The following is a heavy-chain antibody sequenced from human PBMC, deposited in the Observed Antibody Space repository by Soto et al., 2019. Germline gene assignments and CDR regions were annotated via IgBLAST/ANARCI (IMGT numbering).Heavy chain of an antibody. Sequence: QLQLQESGPGLVTPSETLSLTCTVSGVSISSSSYYWGWIRQPPGKGLGWIGSIHYSGSPYYNPSLKSRVTISVDTSKYQFSLKLSSVTAADTAVYYCARQNNHIDYWGQGTLVTVSS. CDR2: IHYSGSP. CDR3: ARQNNHIDY. D-gene: IGHD1-20*01. CDR1: GVSISSSSYY. J-gene: IGHJ4*02. V-gene: IGHV4-39*01.